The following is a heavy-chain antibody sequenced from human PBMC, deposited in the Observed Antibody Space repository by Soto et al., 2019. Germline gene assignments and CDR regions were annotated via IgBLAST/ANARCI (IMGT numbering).Heavy chain of an antibody. CDR1: GFTFRIYS. CDR3: ARDANFGTKGGSFDI. V-gene: IGHV3-33*01. J-gene: IGHJ3*02. Sequence: GSLRLSCAASGFTFRIYSMHWVRQSPGKGLEWLAVMWYDGTNKYYGESVKGRFTISRDNSENTLYLQMNSLRVEDTAVYYCARDANFGTKGGSFDIWGHGTLVTV. D-gene: IGHD3-3*01. CDR2: MWYDGTNK.